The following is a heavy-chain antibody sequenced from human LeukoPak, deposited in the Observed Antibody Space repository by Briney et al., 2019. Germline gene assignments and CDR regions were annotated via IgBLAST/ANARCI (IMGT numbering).Heavy chain of an antibody. J-gene: IGHJ3*02. CDR1: GYAFSAYY. V-gene: IGHV1-2*02. CDR2: LNPQTGDT. CDR3: ARDGHRRYYYDSSGREDAFDI. Sequence: GASVKVSCKASGYAFSAYYMHWVRQAPGQGHEWMGWLNPQTGDTHFAQKFQGRVTFTRDTSISTAYMAMSRLRSDDTAMYYCARDGHRRYYYDSSGREDAFDIWGQGTMVTVSS. D-gene: IGHD3-22*01.